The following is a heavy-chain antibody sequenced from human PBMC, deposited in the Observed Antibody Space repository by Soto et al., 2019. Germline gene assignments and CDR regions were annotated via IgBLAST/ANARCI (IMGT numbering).Heavy chain of an antibody. CDR2: IYYNGST. V-gene: IGHV4-31*03. CDR1: GGSISSGYYY. Sequence: QVHLQESGPGLVKPSQTLSLTCTVSGGSISSGYYYWSWIRQHPGKGLEWIGYIYYNGSTYYNPSLKSRLTISVDTSKTQSSLNLSAVTAADTAVYYCARIPPRHNYDWDFYYGSDVWGHGTTVIVSS. CDR3: ARIPPRHNYDWDFYYGSDV. J-gene: IGHJ6*02. D-gene: IGHD5-12*01.